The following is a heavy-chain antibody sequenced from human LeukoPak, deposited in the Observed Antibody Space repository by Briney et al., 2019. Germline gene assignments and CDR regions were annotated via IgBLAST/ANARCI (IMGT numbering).Heavy chain of an antibody. V-gene: IGHV1-69*13. Sequence: SVKVSCKASGGTFSGYAISWVRQAPGQGLEWMGGIIPIFGTANYAQKFQGRVTITADESTSTAYMELSSLRSEDTAVYYCARGLVRDCSGGSCYTRDYWGQGTLVTVSS. D-gene: IGHD2-15*01. CDR2: IIPIFGTA. J-gene: IGHJ4*02. CDR3: ARGLVRDCSGGSCYTRDY. CDR1: GGTFSGYA.